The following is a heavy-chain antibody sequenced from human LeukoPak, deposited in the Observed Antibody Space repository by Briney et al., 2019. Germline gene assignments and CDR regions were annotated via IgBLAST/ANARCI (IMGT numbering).Heavy chain of an antibody. V-gene: IGHV3-48*01. Sequence: GGSLRLSCVVSGLTFSGYSMIWVRQAPGKGLEWLSFMTTSGNTIFYAESVKDRFTISRDNAKKSLYLQMNSLRAEDTAVYYCARDAPATAKGYGMDVWGQGTTVTVSS. CDR3: ARDAPATAKGYGMDV. CDR2: MTTSGNTI. CDR1: GLTFSGYS. D-gene: IGHD2-15*01. J-gene: IGHJ6*02.